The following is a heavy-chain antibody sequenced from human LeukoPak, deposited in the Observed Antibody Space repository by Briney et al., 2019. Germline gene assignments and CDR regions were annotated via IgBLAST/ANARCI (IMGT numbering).Heavy chain of an antibody. Sequence: GGSLRLSCAASGFTFSSYAMHWVRQAPGKGLEWVALISYDGTNKYHADSVKGRFTISRDNSKNTLYLQMNSLGTEDTAVYYCARSSDSSGYYWPGAFDIWGQGTMGTVSS. CDR3: ARSSDSSGYYWPGAFDI. CDR2: ISYDGTNK. D-gene: IGHD3-22*01. CDR1: GFTFSSYA. J-gene: IGHJ3*02. V-gene: IGHV3-30*04.